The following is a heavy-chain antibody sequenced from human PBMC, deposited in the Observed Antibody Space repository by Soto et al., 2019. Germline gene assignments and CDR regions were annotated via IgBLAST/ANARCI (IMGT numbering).Heavy chain of an antibody. CDR3: AKDFKVSGGHYGSLNYYYGMDV. V-gene: IGHV3-30*18. CDR1: GFTFSDLG. D-gene: IGHD3-10*01. J-gene: IGHJ6*02. Sequence: GGSLRLSCAASGFTFSDLGMHWVRQAPGKGLEWVAIISYDGILKYYADSVKGRFTISRDTSKGAVYLQMNSLTPEDTAVYYCAKDFKVSGGHYGSLNYYYGMDVWGQGTTGTVS. CDR2: ISYDGILK.